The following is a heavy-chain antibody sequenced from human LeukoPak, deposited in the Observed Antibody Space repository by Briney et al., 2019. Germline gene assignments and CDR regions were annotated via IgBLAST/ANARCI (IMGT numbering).Heavy chain of an antibody. Sequence: PGGSLRLSCAASGFTFSSYAMSWVRQAPGKGLEWVSAISGSGGSTYYADSVKGRFTISRDNSKNTLYPQMNSLRAEDTAVYYCAKSRYSSSWYYFDYWGQGTLVTVSS. CDR3: AKSRYSSSWYYFDY. J-gene: IGHJ4*02. D-gene: IGHD6-13*01. CDR1: GFTFSSYA. CDR2: ISGSGGST. V-gene: IGHV3-23*01.